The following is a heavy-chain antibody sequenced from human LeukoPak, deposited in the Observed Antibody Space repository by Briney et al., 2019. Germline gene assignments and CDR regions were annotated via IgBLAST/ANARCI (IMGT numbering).Heavy chain of an antibody. V-gene: IGHV4-39*07. Sequence: PSETLSLTCTVSGGSISSSSYYWGWIRQPPGKGLEWIGSIYYSGSTYYNPSLKSRVTISLDTSKNQFSLKLTSVTAADTAVYYCARGTYSSSWVDYWGQGTLVTVSS. CDR2: IYYSGST. CDR1: GGSISSSSYY. D-gene: IGHD6-13*01. CDR3: ARGTYSSSWVDY. J-gene: IGHJ4*02.